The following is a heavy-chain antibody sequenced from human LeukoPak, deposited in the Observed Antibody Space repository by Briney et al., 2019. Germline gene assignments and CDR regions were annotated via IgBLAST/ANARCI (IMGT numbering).Heavy chain of an antibody. Sequence: SETLSLTCAVSGGSISSSYWWSWVRQPPGKGPEWIGEVYHSGSTNYSPSLKSRVTISVDTSKNQFSLKLSSVTAADTAVYYCAATRRGYSYGYWVGAFDIWGQGTMVTVSS. J-gene: IGHJ3*02. CDR1: GGSISSSYW. CDR3: AATRRGYSYGYWVGAFDI. CDR2: VYHSGST. D-gene: IGHD5-18*01. V-gene: IGHV4-4*02.